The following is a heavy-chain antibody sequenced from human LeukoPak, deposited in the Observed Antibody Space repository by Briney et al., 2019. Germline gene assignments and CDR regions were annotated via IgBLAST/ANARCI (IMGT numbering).Heavy chain of an antibody. CDR3: TVFDY. Sequence: RSLRLSCTASGFSFGDSGLSWVRQAPGKGLEWEGFITTIVNGGTTVYAASVKGRFTISRDDSKSIAYLQMNSLKTEDTALYYCTVFDYWGQGTLVT. CDR1: GFSFGDSG. CDR2: ITTIVNGGTT. J-gene: IGHJ4*02. V-gene: IGHV3-49*04.